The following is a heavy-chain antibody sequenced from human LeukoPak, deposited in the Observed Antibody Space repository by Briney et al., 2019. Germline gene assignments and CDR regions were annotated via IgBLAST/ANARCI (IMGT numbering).Heavy chain of an antibody. V-gene: IGHV3-21*01. CDR3: AMRQSLLH. J-gene: IGHJ4*02. Sequence: GGSLRLSCAASGFTLSSYSMNWVRQAPGKGLEWVSSISSSSSYRYYADSVKGRFTISRDNAKNSLYLQMNSLRAEDTAVYYCAMRQSLLHWGQGTLVTVSS. CDR2: ISSSSSYR. CDR1: GFTLSSYS. D-gene: IGHD2-15*01.